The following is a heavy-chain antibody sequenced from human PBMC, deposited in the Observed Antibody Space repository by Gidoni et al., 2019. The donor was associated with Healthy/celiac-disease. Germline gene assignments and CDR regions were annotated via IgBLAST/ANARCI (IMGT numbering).Heavy chain of an antibody. J-gene: IGHJ5*02. CDR2: IIPIFGTA. Sequence: QVQLVQSGAEVKKPGSSVKVSCKASGGTLSSSAISWVRQAPGQGLEWMGGIIPIFGTANDAQQFQGRVTITADESTSTAYMELSSLRSEDTAVYYCARAFTSEYSSSYDPWGQGTLVTVSS. CDR3: ARAFTSEYSSSYDP. V-gene: IGHV1-69*01. D-gene: IGHD6-6*01. CDR1: GGTLSSSA.